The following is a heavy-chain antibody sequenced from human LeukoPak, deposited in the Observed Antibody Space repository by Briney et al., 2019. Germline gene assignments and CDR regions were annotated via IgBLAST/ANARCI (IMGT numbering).Heavy chain of an antibody. J-gene: IGHJ5*01. Sequence: QAGGSLRLSCATAGFSFSRYSMIWVRQAPGKGLEWVANIEQDGSEKNYVDSVKGRFTISRDNAKNSLYLQMNSLRADDTAVYYCARDLGYSQFDSWGQGTLVTVSS. D-gene: IGHD5-18*01. CDR2: IEQDGSEK. CDR3: ARDLGYSQFDS. V-gene: IGHV3-7*01. CDR1: GFSFSRYS.